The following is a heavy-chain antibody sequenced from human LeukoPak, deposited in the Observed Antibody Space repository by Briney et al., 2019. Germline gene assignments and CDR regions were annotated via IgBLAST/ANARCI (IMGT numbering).Heavy chain of an antibody. J-gene: IGHJ1*01. CDR1: GFTFSSFA. D-gene: IGHD2-21*02. V-gene: IGHV3-21*01. Sequence: GGSLRLSCAPSGFTFSSFAMSWVRQAPGKGLEWVSCVSGSSSYTHYLDSVKGRFTISRDNAQNSMYLQMNSLRVEDTAVCYCTSWGDTTAEYFQRWGQGTLVTVSS. CDR2: VSGSSSYT. CDR3: TSWGDTTAEYFQR.